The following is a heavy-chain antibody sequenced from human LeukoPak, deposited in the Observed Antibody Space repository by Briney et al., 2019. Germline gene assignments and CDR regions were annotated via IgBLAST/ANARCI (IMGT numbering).Heavy chain of an antibody. D-gene: IGHD5-18*01. J-gene: IGHJ4*02. Sequence: GSLKLSCAASGFTFSSYGMHWVRQAPGKGLEWVAVISYDGSNKYYADSVKGRFTISRDNSKNTLYLQMNSLRAEDTAVYYCAKDLQNTAMVLDYWGQGTLVTVSS. CDR3: AKDLQNTAMVLDY. CDR2: ISYDGSNK. CDR1: GFTFSSYG. V-gene: IGHV3-30*18.